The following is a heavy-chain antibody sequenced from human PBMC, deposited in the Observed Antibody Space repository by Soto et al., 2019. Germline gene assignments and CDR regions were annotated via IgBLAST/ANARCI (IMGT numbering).Heavy chain of an antibody. CDR2: ISSNGGST. D-gene: IGHD3-9*01. V-gene: IGHV3-64*01. Sequence: EVQLVESGGGLVQPGGSLRLSCAASGFTFSSYAMHWVRQAPGKGLEYVSAISSNGGSTYYANSVKGRFTISRDNSKNTLYLQMGSLRAEDMAVYYCARAHILTGDQWGQGTLVTVSS. CDR1: GFTFSSYA. CDR3: ARAHILTGDQ. J-gene: IGHJ4*02.